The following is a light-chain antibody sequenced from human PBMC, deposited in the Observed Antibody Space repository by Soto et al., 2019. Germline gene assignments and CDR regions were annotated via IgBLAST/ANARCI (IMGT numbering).Light chain of an antibody. J-gene: IGLJ3*02. V-gene: IGLV4-69*01. Sequence: QPVLTQSPSASASLGASVKLTCTLSSGHSSYAIAWHQQQPEKGPRYLMKLYSDGSHSKGDGIPARFSGSSSGAERYLTISSLQSEDEADYYCQTWGTGIQVFGGGTKLTVL. CDR3: QTWGTGIQV. CDR2: LYSDGSH. CDR1: SGHSSYA.